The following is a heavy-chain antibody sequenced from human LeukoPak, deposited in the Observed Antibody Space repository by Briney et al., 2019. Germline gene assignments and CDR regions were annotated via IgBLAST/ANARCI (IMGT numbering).Heavy chain of an antibody. J-gene: IGHJ4*02. V-gene: IGHV3-30*02. D-gene: IGHD6-13*01. CDR2: IRYDGSNK. Sequence: GGSLRLSCAASGFTFSSYGMYWVRQAPGKGLEWVAFIRYDGSNKYYADSVKGRFTISRDNSKNTLYLQMKSLRAEDTAVYYCAKGPSSSWYGKAFDYWGQRTLVTVSS. CDR3: AKGPSSSWYGKAFDY. CDR1: GFTFSSYG.